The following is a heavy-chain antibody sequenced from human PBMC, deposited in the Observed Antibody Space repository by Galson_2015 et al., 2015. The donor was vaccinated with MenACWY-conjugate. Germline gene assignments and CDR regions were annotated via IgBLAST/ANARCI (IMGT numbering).Heavy chain of an antibody. D-gene: IGHD3-22*01. CDR2: IKQDGSEK. Sequence: SLRLSCAASGFTFSSYWMSWVRQAPGRGLEWVANIKQDGSEKYYVDSVKGRFTISRDNSKNTLYLQMNSLRAEDTAVYYCAKVPYDSSGYYSGHYWGQGTLVTVSS. V-gene: IGHV3-7*03. J-gene: IGHJ4*02. CDR3: AKVPYDSSGYYSGHY. CDR1: GFTFSSYW.